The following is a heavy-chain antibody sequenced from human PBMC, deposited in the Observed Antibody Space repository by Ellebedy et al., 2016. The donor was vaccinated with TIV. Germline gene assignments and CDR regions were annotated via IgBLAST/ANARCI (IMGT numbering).Heavy chain of an antibody. J-gene: IGHJ4*02. CDR2: ITSSGSSM. CDR3: ARGSKYSSTWYTD. V-gene: IGHV3-11*01. CDR1: GFNFSYYY. Sequence: GESLKISXAASGFNFSYYYMSWIRQAPGKGLEWVSYITSSGSSMYYGDSVKGRFTISRDNAKNSLYLEINSLRAEDTAVYYCARGSKYSSTWYTDWGQGTLVTVSS. D-gene: IGHD6-13*01.